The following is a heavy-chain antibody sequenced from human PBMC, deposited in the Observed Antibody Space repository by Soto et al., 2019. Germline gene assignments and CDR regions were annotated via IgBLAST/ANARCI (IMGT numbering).Heavy chain of an antibody. CDR2: IIPIFGTA. CDR1: GGTFSSYA. J-gene: IGHJ4*02. D-gene: IGHD1-1*01. Sequence: QVQLVQSGAEVKKPGSSLKVSCKASGGTFSSYAISWVRQAPGQGLEWMGGIIPIFGTANYAQKFQGRVTITADESTSTADMELSSLRSENTAVYYCAILSNGGTPGARGHDYWGQGTLVTVSS. V-gene: IGHV1-69*12. CDR3: AILSNGGTPGARGHDY.